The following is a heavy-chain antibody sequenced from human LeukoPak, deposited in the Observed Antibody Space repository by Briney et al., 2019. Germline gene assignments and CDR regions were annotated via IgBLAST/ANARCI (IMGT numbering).Heavy chain of an antibody. D-gene: IGHD3/OR15-3a*01. Sequence: GGSLRLSCVASGFSFGKYWMSWVRQAPGKGLEWVANIKLDGSEKNYVDSVKGRFTISRDNTKNSLYLQMNSLRAEDTAVFYCTRDQYDTWSRRGNFDSWGQGTLVIVSS. CDR1: GFSFGKYW. V-gene: IGHV3-7*03. J-gene: IGHJ4*02. CDR3: TRDQYDTWSRRGNFDS. CDR2: IKLDGSEK.